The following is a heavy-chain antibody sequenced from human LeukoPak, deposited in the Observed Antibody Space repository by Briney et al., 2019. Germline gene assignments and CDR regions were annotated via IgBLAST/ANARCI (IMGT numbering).Heavy chain of an antibody. CDR1: GFAFSNYA. V-gene: IGHV3-23*01. CDR2: ISDGAGGRT. J-gene: IGHJ4*02. CDR3: AKEDVDTSFDY. Sequence: PGGSLRLSCAASGFAFSNYAMNWVRQAPGKGLEWVSAISDGAGGRTYYTDSVKGRFTISRDNSKNTLYPQLNSLRAEDTAVYYCAKEDVDTSFDYWGQGTLVTVSS. D-gene: IGHD5-18*01.